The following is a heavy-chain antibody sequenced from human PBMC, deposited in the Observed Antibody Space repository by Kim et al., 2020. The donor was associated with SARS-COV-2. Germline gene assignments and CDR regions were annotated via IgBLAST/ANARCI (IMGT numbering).Heavy chain of an antibody. CDR1: GGAIRGYY. CDR2: VYHTGST. J-gene: IGHJ5*02. D-gene: IGHD1-26*01. Sequence: SETLSLTCSVSGGAIRGYYWAWIRKRQGKRKEWIGYVYHTGSTNYNHTLRGRVTISLETSKRQVSLTLTSVIAADTAVYYCASTGVGAVGWFDPWGQGTLVSVSS. CDR3: ASTGVGAVGWFDP. V-gene: IGHV4-59*01.